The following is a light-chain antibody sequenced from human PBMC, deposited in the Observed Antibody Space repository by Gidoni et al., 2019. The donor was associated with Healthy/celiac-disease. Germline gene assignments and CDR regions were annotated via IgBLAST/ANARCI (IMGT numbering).Light chain of an antibody. CDR2: GAS. Sequence: VMTQSPATLSVSPGERATLSCRASQSVSSNLAWYQQKPGQAPRLLIYGASTRATGIPARFSGSGSGTEFTLTISSLQSEDFAVYYCQQYNNWPLTFGGGTKVEIK. J-gene: IGKJ4*01. CDR1: QSVSSN. V-gene: IGKV3-15*01. CDR3: QQYNNWPLT.